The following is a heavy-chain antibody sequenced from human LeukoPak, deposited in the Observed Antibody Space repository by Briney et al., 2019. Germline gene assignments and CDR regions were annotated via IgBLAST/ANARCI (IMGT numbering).Heavy chain of an antibody. Sequence: PGGSLRLSCAASGFTFSSYWMSWVRQAPGEGLEWVANIKQDGSQKYYVDSAKGRFTISRDNAKNSLYLQMNSLRAEDTAMYYCARAPELIDPWGQGTLVTVSS. V-gene: IGHV3-7*01. D-gene: IGHD1-26*01. CDR2: IKQDGSQK. J-gene: IGHJ5*02. CDR1: GFTFSSYW. CDR3: ARAPELIDP.